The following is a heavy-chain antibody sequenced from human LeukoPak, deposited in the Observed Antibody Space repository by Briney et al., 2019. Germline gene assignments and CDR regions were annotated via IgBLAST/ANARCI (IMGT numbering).Heavy chain of an antibody. V-gene: IGHV3-23*01. CDR1: GFTFSSYA. Sequence: GGSLRLSCAASGFTFSSYAMSWVRQAPGKGLEWVSAISGSGGSTYYADSVKGRFIISRDNSKNTLYLQMNSLRAEDTAVYYCAKNNNYYDNSPYPLMDAFDIWGQGTMVTVSS. CDR2: ISGSGGST. J-gene: IGHJ3*02. D-gene: IGHD3-22*01. CDR3: AKNNNYYDNSPYPLMDAFDI.